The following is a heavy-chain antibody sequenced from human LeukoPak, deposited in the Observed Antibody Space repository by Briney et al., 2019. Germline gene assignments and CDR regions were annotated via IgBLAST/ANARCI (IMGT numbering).Heavy chain of an antibody. CDR2: IYSGGST. Sequence: PGGSLRLSCAASGFTVSSNYMSWVRQAPGKGLEWVSVIYSGGSTYYADSVKGRFTISRDNSKNTLYLQMNSLRADDTAMYFCARGPWMVGTITAFDYWGQGTPVTVSS. CDR3: ARGPWMVGTITAFDY. J-gene: IGHJ4*02. D-gene: IGHD5-12*01. V-gene: IGHV3-53*01. CDR1: GFTVSSNY.